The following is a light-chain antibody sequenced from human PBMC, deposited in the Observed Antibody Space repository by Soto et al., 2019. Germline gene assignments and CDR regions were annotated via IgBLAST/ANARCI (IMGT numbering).Light chain of an antibody. Sequence: EIMMTQSPATLSVSPGERATLSCRASQSVRNNLAWYQQKPGQAPRLLIYYASPRATGIPARFSGSGSGTEFTLTISILQSEDFALYYCQQYNNWPPITFGQGTRLEIK. CDR3: QQYNNWPPIT. V-gene: IGKV3-15*01. J-gene: IGKJ5*01. CDR2: YAS. CDR1: QSVRNN.